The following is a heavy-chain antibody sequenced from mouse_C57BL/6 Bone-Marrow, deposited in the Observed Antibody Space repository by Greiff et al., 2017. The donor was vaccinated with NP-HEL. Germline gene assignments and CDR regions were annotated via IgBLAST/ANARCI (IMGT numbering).Heavy chain of an antibody. D-gene: IGHD2-10*02. CDR3: ARWGVWLGGVDY. V-gene: IGHV1-61*01. CDR1: GYTFTSYW. J-gene: IGHJ2*01. CDR2: IYPSDGET. Sequence: QVQLQQPGAELVRPGSSVKLSCKASGYTFTSYWMDWVKQRPGQGLEWIGNIYPSDGETHYNQKFKGKATLTVDKTSSTAYMQLSSLTSEDSAVYYCARWGVWLGGVDYGGQGTTLTVSS.